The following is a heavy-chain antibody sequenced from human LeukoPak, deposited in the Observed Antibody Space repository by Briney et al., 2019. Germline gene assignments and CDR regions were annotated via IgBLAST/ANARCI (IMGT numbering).Heavy chain of an antibody. Sequence: GRSLRLSCAASGFIFDDYAMHWVRQAPGKGLEWVSGISWNSGSIGYADSVKGRFIISRDNAKNSLYLQMNSLRAEDTALYYCAKAHNSGYYYAFDYWGQGTLVTVSS. V-gene: IGHV3-9*01. CDR3: AKAHNSGYYYAFDY. D-gene: IGHD3-22*01. J-gene: IGHJ4*02. CDR1: GFIFDDYA. CDR2: ISWNSGSI.